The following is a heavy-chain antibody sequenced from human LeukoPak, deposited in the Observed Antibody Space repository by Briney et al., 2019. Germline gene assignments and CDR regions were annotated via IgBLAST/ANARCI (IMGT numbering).Heavy chain of an antibody. CDR2: FDPEDGET. CDR1: GKTLTELS. CDR3: TTDPTYYPDSSGYLVY. Sequence: GASVKVSCKVSGKTLTELSMYWVRQAPGKGLEWMVRFDPEDGETIYGQKFQGRITLTEDTSTDTAYMELSSLRSEDTAVYYCTTDPTYYPDSSGYLVYRGQGTLVTVSS. J-gene: IGHJ4*02. V-gene: IGHV1-24*01. D-gene: IGHD3-22*01.